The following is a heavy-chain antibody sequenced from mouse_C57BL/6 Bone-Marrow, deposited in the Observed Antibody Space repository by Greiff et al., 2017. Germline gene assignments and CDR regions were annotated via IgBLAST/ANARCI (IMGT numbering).Heavy chain of an antibody. D-gene: IGHD1-1*01. CDR3: ASYYYGSSG. V-gene: IGHV1-82*01. CDR1: GYAFSSSW. J-gene: IGHJ3*01. CDR2: IYPGDGDT. Sequence: QVQLKESGPELVKPGASVKISCKASGYAFSSSWMNWVKQRPGQGLEWIGRIYPGDGDTNYNGKFKGKATLTADKSSSTAYMQLSSLASEDSAVYFCASYYYGSSGWGQGTLVTVSA.